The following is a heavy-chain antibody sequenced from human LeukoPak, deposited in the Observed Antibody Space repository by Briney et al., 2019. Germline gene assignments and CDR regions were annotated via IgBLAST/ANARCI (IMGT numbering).Heavy chain of an antibody. CDR3: GRVTRGQALGY. D-gene: IGHD5-24*01. J-gene: IGHJ4*02. Sequence: ASVKVSCKASGYTFADYFIHWVRQAPGQGLEWMGRIIPNSGGTYYAQKFQGRFTKTRDTSITTAYMELSRLRSDDTAVYYCGRVTRGQALGYWGQGTLVTVSS. V-gene: IGHV1-2*06. CDR2: IIPNSGGT. CDR1: GYTFADYF.